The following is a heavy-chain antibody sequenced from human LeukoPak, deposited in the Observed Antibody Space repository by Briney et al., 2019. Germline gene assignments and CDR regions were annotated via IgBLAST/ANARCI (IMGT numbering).Heavy chain of an antibody. V-gene: IGHV3-30*02. CDR2: IRYDGSNK. CDR1: GFTLSSYG. Sequence: GGSLRLSCVASGFTLSSYGMHWIRQAPDKRLEWVAFIRYDGSNKNYADSVKGRFTISRDNSKNTLFLQMNSLRPEDTAVYYCAKDRNGYSSTFDYWGQGTLVTVSS. CDR3: AKDRNGYSSTFDY. D-gene: IGHD5-18*01. J-gene: IGHJ4*02.